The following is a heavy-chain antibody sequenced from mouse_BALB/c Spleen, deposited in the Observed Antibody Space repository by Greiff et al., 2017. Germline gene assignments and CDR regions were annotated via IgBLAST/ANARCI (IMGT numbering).Heavy chain of an antibody. CDR2: ISYSGST. V-gene: IGHV3-2*02. D-gene: IGHD1-1*01. Sequence: EVQGVESGPGLVKPSQSLSLTCTVTGYSITSDYAWNWIRQFPGNKLEWMGYISYSGSTSYNPSLKSRISITRDTSKNQFFLQLNSVTTEDTATYYCARSYFMDYWGQGTSVTVSS. CDR3: ARSYFMDY. J-gene: IGHJ4*01. CDR1: GYSITSDYA.